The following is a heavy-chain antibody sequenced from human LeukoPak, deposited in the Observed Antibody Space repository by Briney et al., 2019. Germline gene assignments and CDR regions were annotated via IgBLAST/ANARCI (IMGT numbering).Heavy chain of an antibody. D-gene: IGHD5-24*01. J-gene: IGHJ4*02. CDR2: ISSNGGST. Sequence: PGGSLRLSCAASGFTFSSYAMHWVRQAPGKGLEYVSAISSNGGSTYYANSVKGRFTISRDNSKNTLYLQMGSLRAEDMAVYYCARGRRDGHRGRIYYFDYWGQGTLVTVSS. V-gene: IGHV3-64*01. CDR1: GFTFSSYA. CDR3: ARGRRDGHRGRIYYFDY.